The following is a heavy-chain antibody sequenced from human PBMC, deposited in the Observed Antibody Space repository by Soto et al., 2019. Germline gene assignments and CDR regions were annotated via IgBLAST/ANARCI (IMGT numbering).Heavy chain of an antibody. J-gene: IGHJ3*02. D-gene: IGHD4-17*01. Sequence: PGGSLRLSCAASGFTFSNAWMSWVRQAPGKGLEWVGRIKSKTDGGTTDYAEPVKGRFTISRDDSKNTLYLQMNSLKTEDTAVYYCTTDLHESDYGDWDDAFDIWGQGTMVTVSS. CDR2: IKSKTDGGTT. CDR1: GFTFSNAW. V-gene: IGHV3-15*01. CDR3: TTDLHESDYGDWDDAFDI.